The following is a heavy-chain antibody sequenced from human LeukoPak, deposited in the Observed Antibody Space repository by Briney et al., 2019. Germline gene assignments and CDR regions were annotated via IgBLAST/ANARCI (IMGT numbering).Heavy chain of an antibody. CDR1: GITFSSYA. D-gene: IGHD5-12*01. CDR3: AKAVIVATILLPDY. V-gene: IGHV3-30-3*01. Sequence: GGSLRLSCAASGITFSSYAMHWVRQAPGKGLEWVAVISYDGSNKYYADSVKGRFTISRDNSKNTLYLQMNSLRAEDTAVYYCAKAVIVATILLPDYWGQGTLVTVSS. CDR2: ISYDGSNK. J-gene: IGHJ4*02.